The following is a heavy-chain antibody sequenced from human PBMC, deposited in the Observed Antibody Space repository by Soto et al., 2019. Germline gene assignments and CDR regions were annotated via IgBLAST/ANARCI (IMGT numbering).Heavy chain of an antibody. CDR1: GFTFSSFW. CDR3: AKRGVDTFGLSY. CDR2: INTDGSST. Sequence: EVQLVESGGGLVQPGGSLRLSCAVSGFTFSSFWMHWVRQAPGEGLVWVSRINTDGSSTSYADSVKGRFTISRDNAKNTLYLQMNSRRVEDTAMYYCAKRGVDTFGLSYWGQATLVTVSP. J-gene: IGHJ4*02. V-gene: IGHV3-74*01. D-gene: IGHD3-10*01.